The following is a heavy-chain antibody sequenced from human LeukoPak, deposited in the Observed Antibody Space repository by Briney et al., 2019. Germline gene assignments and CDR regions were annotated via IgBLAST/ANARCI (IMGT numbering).Heavy chain of an antibody. D-gene: IGHD3-16*01. V-gene: IGHV1-2*06. CDR2: IDVNSGDT. CDR3: ARYIGGSGWC. Sequence: ASVKVSCKTSGYTFTGSYVHWVRQAPGQGLEWLGRIDVNSGDTYLAQKFQGRVTLTRDTSISTDYLELSSLNSDDSAVYYCARYIGGSGWCWGQGALVTVSS. J-gene: IGHJ4*02. CDR1: GYTFTGSY.